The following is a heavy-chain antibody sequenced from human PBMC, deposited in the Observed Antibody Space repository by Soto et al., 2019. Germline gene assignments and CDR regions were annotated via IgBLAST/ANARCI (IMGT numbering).Heavy chain of an antibody. CDR1: GGTFSKYT. CDR3: ARQFDYDIRCYYYAY. Sequence: QVQLVQSGAEVKKPGSSVKVSCKASGGTFSKYTISWVRQAPGQGLEWMGGIIPMFGTANYAPKFQGRVTITADESTSTNYKELSSLRSEDTAVYYCARQFDYDIRCYYYAYWGQGPLVTVSS. J-gene: IGHJ4*02. V-gene: IGHV1-69*01. CDR2: IIPMFGTA. D-gene: IGHD3-22*01.